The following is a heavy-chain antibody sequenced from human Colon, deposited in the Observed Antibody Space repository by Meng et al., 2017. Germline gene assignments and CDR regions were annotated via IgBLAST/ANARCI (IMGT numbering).Heavy chain of an antibody. J-gene: IGHJ4*02. D-gene: IGHD4-23*01. Sequence: QGAPQVLGQGVVKPSGTLSLTCAVFGGYISSNYWWSWVRQSPKKGLEWIGEIHHGGTTNYNPSLKSRVTISVDTSNNQFSLKLSSVTAADTAVYYCARIDYGGNGIEKYFFDYWGQGTLVTVSS. CDR3: ARIDYGGNGIEKYFFDY. V-gene: IGHV4-4*02. CDR1: GGYISSNYW. CDR2: IHHGGTT.